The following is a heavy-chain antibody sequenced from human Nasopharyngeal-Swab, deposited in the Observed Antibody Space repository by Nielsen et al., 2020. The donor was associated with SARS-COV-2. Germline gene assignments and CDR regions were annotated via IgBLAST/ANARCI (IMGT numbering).Heavy chain of an antibody. D-gene: IGHD3-10*01. CDR1: GFDFNNYG. V-gene: IGHV3-30*18. J-gene: IGHJ3*01. CDR3: AKANVIFWFGQLRGDALDL. CDR2: ISYEGSKK. Sequence: GESLKISCAASGFDFNNYGMHWVRQAPGKGLEWVAVISYEGSKKFFTDSVKGRFTISRDHSKKTLYLQMNSLRVEDTAVYYCAKANVIFWFGQLRGDALDLWGQGTRVTVSS.